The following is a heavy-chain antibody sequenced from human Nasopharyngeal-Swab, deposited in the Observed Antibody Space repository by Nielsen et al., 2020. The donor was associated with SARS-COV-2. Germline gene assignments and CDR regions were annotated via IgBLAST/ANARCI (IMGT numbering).Heavy chain of an antibody. CDR2: ISDSGGST. CDR1: GFSFSSYA. CDR3: AKDLVPDVYYYYGMDV. J-gene: IGHJ6*02. V-gene: IGHV3-23*01. Sequence: GESLKISRAASGFSFSSYAMSWVRQAPGKGLEWVSAISDSGGSTYYTDPVKGRFTISRDNSKNTLYLQMNSLRAEDTAVYYCAKDLVPDVYYYYGMDVWGQGTTVTVSS.